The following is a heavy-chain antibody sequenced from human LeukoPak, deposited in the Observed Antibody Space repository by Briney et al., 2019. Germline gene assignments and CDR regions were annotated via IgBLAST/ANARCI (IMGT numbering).Heavy chain of an antibody. CDR1: GGSISSYY. D-gene: IGHD6-13*01. Sequence: SETLSLTCTVSGGSISSYYWSWIRQPPGKGLEWIGYIYYSGSTNYNPSLKSRVTTSVDTSKNQFSLKLSSVTAADTAVYYCATFAGYSSSWPGAFDIWGQGTMVTVSS. CDR2: IYYSGST. J-gene: IGHJ3*02. V-gene: IGHV4-59*08. CDR3: ATFAGYSSSWPGAFDI.